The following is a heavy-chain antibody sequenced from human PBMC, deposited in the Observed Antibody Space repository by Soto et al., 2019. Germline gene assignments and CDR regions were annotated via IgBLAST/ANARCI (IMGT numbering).Heavy chain of an antibody. D-gene: IGHD2-2*02. CDR2: VHHSGST. V-gene: IGHV4-39*01. Sequence: PSETLSLTCSVSGGFISSEGYYWVWIRQPPGKGLEWIGSVHHSGSTYYNPSLKSRVAMSVDTSKNQFSLKLSSVTAADTAVYYCARGYCSSTSCDRWFDPWGQGTLVTSPQ. CDR1: GGFISSEGYY. J-gene: IGHJ5*02. CDR3: ARGYCSSTSCDRWFDP.